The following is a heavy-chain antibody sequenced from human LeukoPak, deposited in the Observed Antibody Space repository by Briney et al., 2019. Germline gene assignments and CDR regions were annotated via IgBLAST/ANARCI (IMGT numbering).Heavy chain of an antibody. J-gene: IGHJ4*02. CDR2: ISGSGGST. CDR1: GFTFSSYA. Sequence: GGSLRLSCAASGFTFSSYAMSWVRQAPGKGLEWVSGISGSGGSTNYADSVKGRFTISRDNSKNTLYLQMNSLRAEDTAVYYSAKFGYSDWLSHFDYWGQGTLVTVSS. CDR3: AKFGYSDWLSHFDY. V-gene: IGHV3-23*01. D-gene: IGHD3-9*01.